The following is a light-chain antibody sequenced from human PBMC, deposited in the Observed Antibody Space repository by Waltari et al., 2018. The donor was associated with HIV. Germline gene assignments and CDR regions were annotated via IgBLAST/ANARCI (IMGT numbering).Light chain of an antibody. V-gene: IGLV3-21*02. CDR3: QVWDNSNDVVV. J-gene: IGLJ2*01. Sequence: SYVLTQPPSVSVAPGQTARITRGGNNIGSKSVHWYQQKPGQAPVMVVYDDTDRPSGIPERFSGSNSGNTATLTISRVEAGDEADYYCQVWDNSNDVVVFGGGTKLTVL. CDR2: DDT. CDR1: NIGSKS.